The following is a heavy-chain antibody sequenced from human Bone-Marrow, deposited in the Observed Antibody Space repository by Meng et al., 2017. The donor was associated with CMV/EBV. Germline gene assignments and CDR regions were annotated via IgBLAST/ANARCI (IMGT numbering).Heavy chain of an antibody. Sequence: GGSLRLSCAASGFTFSSYGMHWVRQAPGKGLEWVAVICYDGSNEYYADSVKGRFTISRDNSKNTLYLQMNSLRAEDTAVYYCAVVPAAKGSYYYYGMDVWGQGTTVTVSS. D-gene: IGHD2-2*01. CDR3: AVVPAAKGSYYYYGMDV. CDR2: ICYDGSNE. J-gene: IGHJ6*02. CDR1: GFTFSSYG. V-gene: IGHV3-33*01.